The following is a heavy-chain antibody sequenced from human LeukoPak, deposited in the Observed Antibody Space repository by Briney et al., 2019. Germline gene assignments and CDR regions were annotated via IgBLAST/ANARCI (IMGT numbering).Heavy chain of an antibody. D-gene: IGHD3-22*01. CDR1: GGSFSGNY. V-gene: IGHV4-34*01. CDR2: INHSGST. CDR3: ARANWADSGAYPTLDF. Sequence: SETLSLTCAVYGGSFSGNYWSWIRQPPGRGLEWIGEINHSGSTNYNPSLKSRVTISVDTSKNQFSLKLSSVTAADTAVYYCARANWADSGAYPTLDFWGQGTLVTVSS. J-gene: IGHJ4*02.